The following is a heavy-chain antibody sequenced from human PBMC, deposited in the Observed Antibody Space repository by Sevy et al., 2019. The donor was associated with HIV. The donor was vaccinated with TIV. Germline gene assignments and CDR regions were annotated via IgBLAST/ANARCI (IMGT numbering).Heavy chain of an antibody. CDR1: GITFSSYA. CDR3: TTMGWHGGFDI. CDR2: IKSKNDGGTT. V-gene: IGHV3-15*01. Sequence: GGSLRLSCAASGITFSSYAMSWVRQAPGKGLEWVGRIKSKNDGGTTDYAAPVIGRFTISRDDSKSTLYLRMNSLKIEDTAVYYCTTMGWHGGFDIWGQGTMVTVSS. J-gene: IGHJ3*02. D-gene: IGHD4-17*01.